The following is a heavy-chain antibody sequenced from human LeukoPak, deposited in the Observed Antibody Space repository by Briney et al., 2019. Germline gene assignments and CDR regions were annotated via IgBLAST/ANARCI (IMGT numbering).Heavy chain of an antibody. V-gene: IGHV1-18*01. J-gene: IGHJ4*02. CDR2: ISAYNGNT. D-gene: IGHD6-19*01. CDR3: ARDSSGWYNPFDY. CDR1: RYTFTSYG. Sequence: ASVKVSCKASRYTFTSYGISWVRQAPGQGLEGMGWISAYNGNTNYAQKLQGRVTMTTDTSPSTAYMELRSLRSDDTAVYDCARDSSGWYNPFDYWGQGTVVTVSS.